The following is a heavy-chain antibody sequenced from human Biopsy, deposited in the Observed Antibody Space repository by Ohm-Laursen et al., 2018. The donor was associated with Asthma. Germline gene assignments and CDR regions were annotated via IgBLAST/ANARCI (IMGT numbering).Heavy chain of an antibody. J-gene: IGHJ6*02. CDR1: ALSVRDYY. CDR2: SDHRGST. CDR3: AGGPEWSGLDV. Sequence: PSQTLSLTCSIYALSVRDYYWTWVRQPPGKGLEWIGESDHRGSTNINPTLKSRVTISKDTSALNFSLKVRSVTATDTAIYYCAGGPEWSGLDVWGQGTTVTVSS. V-gene: IGHV4-34*01. D-gene: IGHD3-3*01.